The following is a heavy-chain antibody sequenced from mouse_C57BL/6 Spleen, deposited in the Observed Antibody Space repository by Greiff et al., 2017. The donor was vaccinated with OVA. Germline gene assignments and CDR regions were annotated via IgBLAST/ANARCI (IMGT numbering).Heavy chain of an antibody. V-gene: IGHV1-19*01. CDR1: GYTFTDYY. Sequence: EVQLVESGPVLVKPGASVKMSCKASGYTFTDYYMNWVKQSHGKSLEWIGVINPYNGGTSYNQKFKGKATLTVDKSSSTAYMELNSLTSEDSAVYYCARSDWDGNYAMDYWGQGTSVTVSS. CDR3: ARSDWDGNYAMDY. J-gene: IGHJ4*01. CDR2: INPYNGGT. D-gene: IGHD4-1*01.